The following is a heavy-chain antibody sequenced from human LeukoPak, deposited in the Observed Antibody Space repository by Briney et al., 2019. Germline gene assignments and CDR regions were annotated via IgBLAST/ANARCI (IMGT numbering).Heavy chain of an antibody. V-gene: IGHV3-30*02. CDR2: IRYDGSNQ. Sequence: GGSLRLSCAASGFTFSSYGMHWVRQAPGKGLEWVAFIRYDGSNQYYADSVKGRFTISRDNSKNTMYLQMNSLRPEDTAVYYCASRNRGYWGQGTLVTVFS. J-gene: IGHJ4*02. D-gene: IGHD1-14*01. CDR3: ASRNRGY. CDR1: GFTFSSYG.